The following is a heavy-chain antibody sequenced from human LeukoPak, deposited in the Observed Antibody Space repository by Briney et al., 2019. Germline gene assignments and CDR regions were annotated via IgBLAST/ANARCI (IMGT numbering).Heavy chain of an antibody. V-gene: IGHV3-74*01. CDR3: ARDQYSSTWYRGAFDV. Sequence: GGSLRLSCAASGFTFTTSWMHWFRQAPGKGLVWVSRIESDGTSTTYADSVKGRFTISRDNAKNTLYLQMNSLRAEDTAVYYCARDQYSSTWYRGAFDVWGQGTMVSVPS. CDR2: IESDGTST. D-gene: IGHD6-13*01. CDR1: GFTFTTSW. J-gene: IGHJ3*01.